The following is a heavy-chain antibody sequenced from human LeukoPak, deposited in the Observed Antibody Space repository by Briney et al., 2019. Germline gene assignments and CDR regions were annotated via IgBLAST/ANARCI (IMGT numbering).Heavy chain of an antibody. CDR1: GYSFTSYW. CDR3: ARFPFTFGGVPYYFDY. Sequence: PGESLKISCKGSGYSFTSYWIGWVRQMPGKGLEWMGIINPGDSDTRYSPSFQGQVTISADKSISTAYLQWSSLKASDTAMYYRARFPFTFGGVPYYFDYWGQGTLVTVSS. J-gene: IGHJ4*02. V-gene: IGHV5-51*03. D-gene: IGHD3-16*01. CDR2: INPGDSDT.